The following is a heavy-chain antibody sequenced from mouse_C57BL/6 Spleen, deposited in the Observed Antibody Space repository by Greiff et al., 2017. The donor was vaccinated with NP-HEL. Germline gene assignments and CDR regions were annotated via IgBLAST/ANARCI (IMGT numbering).Heavy chain of an antibody. CDR3: ARVRDWGDY. J-gene: IGHJ2*01. V-gene: IGHV1-54*01. CDR2: INPGSGGT. D-gene: IGHD4-1*01. Sequence: VKLQESGAELVRPGTSVKVSCKASGYAFPNYLIEWVKQRPGQGLEWIGVINPGSGGTNYNEKFKGKATLTADKSSSTAYMQLSSLTSEDSAVYFCARVRDWGDYWGQGTTLTVSS. CDR1: GYAFPNYL.